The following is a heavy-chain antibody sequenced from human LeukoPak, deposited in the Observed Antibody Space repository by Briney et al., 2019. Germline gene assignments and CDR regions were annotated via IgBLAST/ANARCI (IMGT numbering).Heavy chain of an antibody. CDR3: ARELSQIVWGGLDY. J-gene: IGHJ4*02. D-gene: IGHD2-21*01. Sequence: GGSLRLSCAASGFSFNSYTMHWVRQSPDKGLEWVAVISYDGGLQFYGDSVKGRFIISRDNSRNTLYLQMNSLGPEDTAVYYCARELSQIVWGGLDYGGQGTLVSVSS. CDR1: GFSFNSYT. CDR2: ISYDGGLQ. V-gene: IGHV3-30-3*01.